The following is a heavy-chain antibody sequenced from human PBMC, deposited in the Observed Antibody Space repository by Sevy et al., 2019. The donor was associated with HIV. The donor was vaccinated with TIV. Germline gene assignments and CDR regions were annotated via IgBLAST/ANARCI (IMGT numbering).Heavy chain of an antibody. CDR3: AGARYDSSGSFDAFDI. Sequence: GGSLRLSCTGSGFTFSNYAMNWVRQAPGKGLEWVSTIFRSGGVTYYADSVKGRFTISRDNSRNTLFLQMKSLRAEDTAVYYCAGARYDSSGSFDAFDIWGQGTMVTVSS. CDR2: IFRSGGVT. D-gene: IGHD3-22*01. J-gene: IGHJ3*02. CDR1: GFTFSNYA. V-gene: IGHV3-23*01.